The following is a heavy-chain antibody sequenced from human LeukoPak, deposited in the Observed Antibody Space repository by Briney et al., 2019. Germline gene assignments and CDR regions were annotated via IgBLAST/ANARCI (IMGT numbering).Heavy chain of an antibody. CDR1: GFTFSSYG. V-gene: IGHV3-33*06. J-gene: IGHJ3*02. CDR2: IWYDGSNK. D-gene: IGHD4-17*01. Sequence: GGSLRLSCAASGFTFSSYGMHWVRQAPGKGLEWVAVIWYDGSNKYYADSVKGRFTISRDNSKNTLYLQMNSLRAEDTAVYYCANTYDYGDYGGAFDIWGQGTMVTVSS. CDR3: ANTYDYGDYGGAFDI.